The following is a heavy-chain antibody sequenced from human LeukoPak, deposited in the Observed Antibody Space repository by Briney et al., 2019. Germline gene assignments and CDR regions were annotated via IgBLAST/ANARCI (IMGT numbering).Heavy chain of an antibody. D-gene: IGHD3-9*01. Sequence: SGGSLRLSCAASGFTFSSYGMHWVRQAPGKGLEWVAFIRYDGSNKYYADSVKGRFTISRDNSKNTLYLQMNSLRAEDTAVYYCASPLRYSSGLDLWGRGTLVTVSS. CDR2: IRYDGSNK. V-gene: IGHV3-30*02. CDR1: GFTFSSYG. CDR3: ASPLRYSSGLDL. J-gene: IGHJ2*01.